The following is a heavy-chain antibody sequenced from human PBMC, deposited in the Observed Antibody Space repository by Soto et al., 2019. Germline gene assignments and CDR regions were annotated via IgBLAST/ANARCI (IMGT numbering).Heavy chain of an antibody. D-gene: IGHD2-15*01. CDR3: ARLPLGLGQGSGYYFYYGMDV. CDR2: ISSSSSTI. V-gene: IGHV3-48*02. Sequence: GGSLRLSCAASGFTFSSYSMNWVRQAPGKGLEWVSYISSSSSTIYYADSVKGRFTISRDNAKNSLYLQMNSLRDEDTAVYYCARLPLGLGQGSGYYFYYGMDVWGQGTTVTVS. CDR1: GFTFSSYS. J-gene: IGHJ6*02.